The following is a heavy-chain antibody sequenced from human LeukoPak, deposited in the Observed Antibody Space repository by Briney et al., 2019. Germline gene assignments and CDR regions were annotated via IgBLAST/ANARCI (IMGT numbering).Heavy chain of an antibody. D-gene: IGHD3-22*01. CDR3: ARDGEGGKRITMIVVVPGAFDI. CDR2: ISYDGSNK. CDR1: GFTFSSYA. V-gene: IGHV3-30-3*01. Sequence: GSLRLSCAASGFTFSSYAMHWVRQAPGKGLEWVAVISYDGSNKYYADSVKGRFTISRDNSKNTLYLQMNSLRAEDTAVYYCARDGEGGKRITMIVVVPGAFDIWGQGTMVTVSS. J-gene: IGHJ3*02.